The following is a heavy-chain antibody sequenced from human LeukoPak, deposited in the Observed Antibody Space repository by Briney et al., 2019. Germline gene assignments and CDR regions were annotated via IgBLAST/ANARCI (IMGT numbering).Heavy chain of an antibody. J-gene: IGHJ4*02. CDR1: GFTLSNDW. CDR3: VVGGGIY. Sequence: SGGSLRLSCAAPGFTLSNDWTHWVRQAPGKGLVWVSRISSDGTNTLYADSVKGRFTISRDNARNTLHLQMNSLRADDTAVYYCVVGGGIYWGQGTLVTVS. CDR2: ISSDGTNT. D-gene: IGHD1-26*01. V-gene: IGHV3-74*03.